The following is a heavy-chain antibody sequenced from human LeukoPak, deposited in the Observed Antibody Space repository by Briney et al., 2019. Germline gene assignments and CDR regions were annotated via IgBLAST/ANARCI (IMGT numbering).Heavy chain of an antibody. J-gene: IGHJ4*02. D-gene: IGHD6-13*01. CDR1: GYSFTSYW. V-gene: IGHV5-51*01. CDR3: ARLLRNIAAAVYYFDY. CDR2: IYPGDSDT. Sequence: THGESLKISCKGSGYSFTSYWIGWVRQMPGKGLEWMGIIYPGDSDTRYSPSFQGQVTISADKSISTAYLQWSSLKASDTAMYYCARLLRNIAAAVYYFDYWGQGTLVTVSS.